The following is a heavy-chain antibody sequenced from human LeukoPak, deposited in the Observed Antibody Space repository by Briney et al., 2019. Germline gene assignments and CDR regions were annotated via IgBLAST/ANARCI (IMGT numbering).Heavy chain of an antibody. V-gene: IGHV3-7*01. J-gene: IGHJ4*02. CDR1: GFTFSSYW. Sequence: GGSLRLSCAASGFTFSSYWMSWVRQAPGKGLEWAANIKQDGSEKYYVDSVKGRFTISRGNAKNSLYLQMNSLRAEDTAVYYCARVVVVAATDYWGQGTLVTVSS. D-gene: IGHD2-15*01. CDR3: ARVVVVAATDY. CDR2: IKQDGSEK.